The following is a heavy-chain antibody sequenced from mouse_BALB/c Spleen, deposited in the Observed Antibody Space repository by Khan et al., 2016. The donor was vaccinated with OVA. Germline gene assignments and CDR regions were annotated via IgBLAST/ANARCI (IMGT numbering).Heavy chain of an antibody. Sequence: VQLQESGGEVVRPGTSVKISCKASGYTFTNYWLGWVRQRPGHGLEWIGDIYPGGYFTNYNEKFKDKATLTVDPSSPTANMQLRSLTSEDSGVYFCARRATWYFDVWGAGTTVTVSS. D-gene: IGHD3-1*01. CDR1: GYTFTNYW. V-gene: IGHV1-63*02. J-gene: IGHJ1*01. CDR2: IYPGGYFT. CDR3: ARRATWYFDV.